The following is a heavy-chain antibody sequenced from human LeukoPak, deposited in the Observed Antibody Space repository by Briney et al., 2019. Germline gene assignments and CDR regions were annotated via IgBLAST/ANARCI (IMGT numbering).Heavy chain of an antibody. J-gene: IGHJ3*02. CDR3: ARPAYRGSYYDAFDI. V-gene: IGHV4-39*01. D-gene: IGHD1-26*01. CDR2: IYYSGST. CDR1: GGSISSSRYY. Sequence: PSETLSLTCTVSGGSISSSRYYWGWIRQPPGKGLEWIGSIYYSGSTYYNPSLKSRVTISVDTSKNKFSLKLNSVTAADTAVYYCARPAYRGSYYDAFDIWGQGTMVTVSS.